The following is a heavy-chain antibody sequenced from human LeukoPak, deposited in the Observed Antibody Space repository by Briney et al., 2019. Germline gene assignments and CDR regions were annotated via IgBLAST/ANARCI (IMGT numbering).Heavy chain of an antibody. CDR2: IYSGGST. CDR1: GFTVSSNY. J-gene: IGHJ3*02. D-gene: IGHD3-16*02. V-gene: IGHV3-53*01. CDR3: ARFPYYDYVWGSYHRNGAFDI. Sequence: GGSLRLSCAASGFTVSSNYMSWVRQAPGKGLEWVSVIYSGGSTYYADSVKGRFTISRDNSKNTLYLQMNSLRAEDTAVYYCARFPYYDYVWGSYHRNGAFDIWGQGTMVTVSS.